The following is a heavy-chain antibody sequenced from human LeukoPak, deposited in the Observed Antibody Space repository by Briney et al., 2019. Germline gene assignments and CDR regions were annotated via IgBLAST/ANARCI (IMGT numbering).Heavy chain of an antibody. CDR3: AKGHTSLAP. V-gene: IGHV3-7*01. D-gene: IGHD5-18*01. CDR1: GFSFTTSW. J-gene: IGHJ4*02. CDR2: IEQDGSEK. Sequence: GGSLRLSCAASGFSFTTSWMSWVRQAPGKGLEWVASIEQDGSEKYYVDSVKVRFTISRDNAKNSLFLQMNSLRAEDTAVYYCAKGHTSLAPGGQGALVTVSS.